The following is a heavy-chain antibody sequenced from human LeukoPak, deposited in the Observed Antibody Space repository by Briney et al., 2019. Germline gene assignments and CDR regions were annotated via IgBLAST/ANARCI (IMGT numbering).Heavy chain of an antibody. CDR2: INPSGGST. D-gene: IGHD2-15*01. J-gene: IGHJ6*03. CDR1: GYTFTSYY. V-gene: IGHV1-46*01. CDR3: ARGIAGYYYMDV. Sequence: ASVKVSCKASGYTFTSYYMHWVRQAPGQGLEWMGIINPSGGSTSYAQKFQGRVTMTRDTSTSTVYMELSSLRSEDTAAYYCARGIAGYYYMDVWGKGTTVTISS.